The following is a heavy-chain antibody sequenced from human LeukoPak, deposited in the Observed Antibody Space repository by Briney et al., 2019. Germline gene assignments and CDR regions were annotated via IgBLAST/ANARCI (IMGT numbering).Heavy chain of an antibody. CDR1: GFTFSSYA. CDR3: ARGVGPTIGAFDI. D-gene: IGHD1-26*01. Sequence: GGSLRLSCAASGFTFSSYAIHWVRQAPGKRLEWVADISLDESKTYYTDSVKGRFSITRDNSKNTLNLQMNSLRVEDTAVYYCARGVGPTIGAFDIWGQGTMVTVS. CDR2: ISLDESKT. J-gene: IGHJ3*02. V-gene: IGHV3-30-3*01.